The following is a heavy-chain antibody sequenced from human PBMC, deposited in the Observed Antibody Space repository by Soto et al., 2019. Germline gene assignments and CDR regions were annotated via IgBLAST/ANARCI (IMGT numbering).Heavy chain of an antibody. Sequence: PGGSLRLSCAASGFTFSSYWMSWDRQAPGKGLEWVANIKEDGSDIYYVDSVKGRFTISRDNAKNSLYLQMNSLRAEDTAVYYCARDGGGGPYFDYWGQGTLVTVSS. CDR3: ARDGGGGPYFDY. D-gene: IGHD3-16*01. J-gene: IGHJ4*02. V-gene: IGHV3-7*03. CDR2: IKEDGSDI. CDR1: GFTFSSYW.